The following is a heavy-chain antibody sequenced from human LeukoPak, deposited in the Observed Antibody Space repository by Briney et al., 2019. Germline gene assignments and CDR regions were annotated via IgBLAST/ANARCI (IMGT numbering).Heavy chain of an antibody. D-gene: IGHD3-10*01. J-gene: IGHJ3*02. CDR3: AREGRSGGGDI. CDR2: ISSSSSYI. Sequence: GGSLRLSCAVSGFTFSSYSMNWVRQAPGKGLEWVSSISSSSSYIYYADSVKGRFTISRDNAKNSLYLQMNSLRAEDTAVYYCAREGRSGGGDIWGQGTMVTVSS. CDR1: GFTFSSYS. V-gene: IGHV3-21*01.